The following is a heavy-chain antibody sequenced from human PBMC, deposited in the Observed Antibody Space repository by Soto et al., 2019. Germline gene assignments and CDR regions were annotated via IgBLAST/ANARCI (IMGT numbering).Heavy chain of an antibody. J-gene: IGHJ6*02. V-gene: IGHV1-69*06. CDR3: ARSEQWLARTYYYYGMDV. D-gene: IGHD6-19*01. CDR1: GGTFSSYA. CDR2: IIPIFGTA. Sequence: SVKVSCKASGGTFSSYAISWVRQAPGQGLEWMGGIIPIFGTANYAQKFQGRVTITADKSTGTAYMELSSLRSEDTAVYYCARSEQWLARTYYYYGMDVWGQGTTVTVSS.